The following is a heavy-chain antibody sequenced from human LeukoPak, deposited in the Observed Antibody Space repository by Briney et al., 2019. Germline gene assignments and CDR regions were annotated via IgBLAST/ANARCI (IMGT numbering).Heavy chain of an antibody. CDR3: ARGRQQWLVQGSWFDP. CDR2: MNPNSGNT. Sequence: GASVKVSCKASGYTFTSYDINWVRQATGQGLEWMGWMNPNSGNTGYAQKFQGRVTITRNTSISAAYMELSSLRSEDTAVYYCARGRQQWLVQGSWFDPWGQGTLVTVSS. CDR1: GYTFTSYD. J-gene: IGHJ5*02. V-gene: IGHV1-8*03. D-gene: IGHD6-19*01.